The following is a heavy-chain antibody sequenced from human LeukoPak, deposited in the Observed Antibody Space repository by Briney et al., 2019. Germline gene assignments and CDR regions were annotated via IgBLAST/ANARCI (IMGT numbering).Heavy chain of an antibody. V-gene: IGHV3-48*04. D-gene: IGHD2-2*02. CDR2: ISSSSSTI. Sequence: GGSLRLSCAASGFTFSSYSMNWVRQAPGKGLEWVSYISSSSSTIYYADSVKGRFTISRDNAKNSLYLQMNSLGAEDTAVYYCARAKYPWYYYYMDVWGKGTTVTVSS. CDR1: GFTFSSYS. J-gene: IGHJ6*03. CDR3: ARAKYPWYYYYMDV.